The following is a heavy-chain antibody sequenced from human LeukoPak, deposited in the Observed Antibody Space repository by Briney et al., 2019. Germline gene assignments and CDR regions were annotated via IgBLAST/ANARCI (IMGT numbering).Heavy chain of an antibody. CDR1: GDSINGGGYY. V-gene: IGHV4-31*03. D-gene: IGHD5-18*01. CDR2: IYYSGST. J-gene: IGHJ4*02. CDR3: ARVKTAPKYYFDY. Sequence: KPSETLSLTCTVSGDSINGGGYYWSWIRQHPGKGLEWIGHIYYSGSTYYNPSLKSRITISVDTSKSHFSLKLSSVTAADTAVYYCARVKTAPKYYFDYWGQGTLVTVSS.